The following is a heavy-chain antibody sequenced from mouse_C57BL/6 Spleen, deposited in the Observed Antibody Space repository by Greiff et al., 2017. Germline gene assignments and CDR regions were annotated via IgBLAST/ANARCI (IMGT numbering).Heavy chain of an antibody. CDR2: IYPGDGDT. CDR3: ARGANYYGSSPFAY. CDR1: GYAFSSSW. J-gene: IGHJ3*01. Sequence: VQVVESGPELVKPGASVKISCKASGYAFSSSWMNWVKQRPGKGLEWIGRIYPGDGDTNYNGKFKGKATLTADKSSSTAYMQLSSLTSEDSAVYFCARGANYYGSSPFAYWGQGTLVTVSA. V-gene: IGHV1-82*01. D-gene: IGHD1-1*01.